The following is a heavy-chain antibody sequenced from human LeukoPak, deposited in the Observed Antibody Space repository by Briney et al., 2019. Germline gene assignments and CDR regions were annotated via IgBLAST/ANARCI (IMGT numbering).Heavy chain of an antibody. Sequence: GESLKISCKASGYSFTTYWIAWLRQMPGKGLEWMGFIYPGDSDTRYSPSFQDQVTISADESINTAYLQWSSLKASDTAMYNCARTNKDGSYFDYWGQGTLLTVSS. V-gene: IGHV5-51*01. CDR2: IYPGDSDT. D-gene: IGHD5-24*01. J-gene: IGHJ4*02. CDR3: ARTNKDGSYFDY. CDR1: GYSFTTYW.